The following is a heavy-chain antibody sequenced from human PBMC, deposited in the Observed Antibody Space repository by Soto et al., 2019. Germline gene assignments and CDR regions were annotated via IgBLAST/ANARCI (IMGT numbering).Heavy chain of an antibody. CDR3: AHRPSGWYLFDY. CDR2: IYWNDDK. J-gene: IGHJ4*02. CDR1: GFSLSTSGLG. D-gene: IGHD6-19*01. V-gene: IGHV2-5*01. Sequence: QITLKESGPTLVRPTQTLTLTCTFSGFSLSTSGLGVGWIRQPPGKALEWLALIYWNDDKRSSTSLKARLTITKDTSKNQVVLTMTNMDPVDTATYYCAHRPSGWYLFDYWGQGTLVTVSS.